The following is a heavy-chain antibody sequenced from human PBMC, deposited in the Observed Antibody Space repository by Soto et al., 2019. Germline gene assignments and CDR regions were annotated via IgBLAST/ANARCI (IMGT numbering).Heavy chain of an antibody. J-gene: IGHJ2*01. CDR2: MNHSGST. D-gene: IGHD5-12*01. CDR3: ARGRGVVVATMRYFEL. CDR1: GGSFSEYY. V-gene: IGHV4-34*01. Sequence: QVQLQQWGAGLLKPSETLSLTCAVYGGSFSEYYWSWIRQPPGKGPEWIGEMNHSGSTNYNPSLKSRVTISGDTSKNQFSVKLRSVTAADTAVYYCARGRGVVVATMRYFELWGRGTPVTVSS.